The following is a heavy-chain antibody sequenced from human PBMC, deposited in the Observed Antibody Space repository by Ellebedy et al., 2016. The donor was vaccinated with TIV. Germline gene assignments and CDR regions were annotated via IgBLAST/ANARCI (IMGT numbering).Heavy chain of an antibody. CDR2: ISAYNGNT. Sequence: ASVKVSCKASGYTFTSYGIIWVRQSPGQGLEWMGWISAYNGNTNYAQKLQGRVTMTTDTSTSTASMELRSLRSDDTAVYYCARHRLGEGSGYEFLDYWGQGTLVTVSS. V-gene: IGHV1-18*04. CDR3: ARHRLGEGSGYEFLDY. J-gene: IGHJ4*02. CDR1: GYTFTSYG. D-gene: IGHD5-12*01.